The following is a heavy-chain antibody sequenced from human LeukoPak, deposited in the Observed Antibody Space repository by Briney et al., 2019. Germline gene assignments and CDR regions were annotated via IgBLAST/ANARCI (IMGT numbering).Heavy chain of an antibody. D-gene: IGHD5-18*01. CDR2: IRSKTYGGTT. V-gene: IGHV3-49*04. J-gene: IGHJ6*02. CDR1: GFTFGDHA. CDR3: TRGPTQQWLYYGMDV. Sequence: GGPLRLSCTASGFTFGDHAMSWVRQAPGKGLEWVGFIRSKTYGGTTEYAASVKGRFTISRDDSKSIAYLQMNSLRTEDTAVYYCTRGPTQQWLYYGMDVWGQGTTVTVSS.